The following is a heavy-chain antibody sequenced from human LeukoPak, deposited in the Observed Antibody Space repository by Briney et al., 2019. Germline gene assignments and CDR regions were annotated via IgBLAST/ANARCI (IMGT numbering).Heavy chain of an antibody. J-gene: IGHJ4*02. V-gene: IGHV1-18*01. Sequence: ASVRVSCKASGYTFTTYDIGWVRQAPGHGLEWLGWVSTNNGNTNYTQKLRGRVTMTTDTSMSTAHLEVRSLTSDDTAVYYCARGKKYLAFDYWGLGTLITVSS. D-gene: IGHD5-12*01. CDR1: GYTFTTYD. CDR2: VSTNNGNT. CDR3: ARGKKYLAFDY.